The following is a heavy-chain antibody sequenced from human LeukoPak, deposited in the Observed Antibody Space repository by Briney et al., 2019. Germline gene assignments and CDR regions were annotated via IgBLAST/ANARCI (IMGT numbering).Heavy chain of an antibody. CDR2: VSSSGSNT. CDR3: TRSPSLGGSYWGFDY. CDR1: GFTFSGYY. J-gene: IGHJ4*02. D-gene: IGHD1-26*01. Sequence: GGSLRLSCAASGFTFSGYYMSWIRQAPGKGLQWVSDVSSSGSNTKYADSVKGRFTVSRDNAKNSLFLQMSSLRAEDTAVYYCTRSPSLGGSYWGFDYWGQGTLLTVSS. V-gene: IGHV3-11*06.